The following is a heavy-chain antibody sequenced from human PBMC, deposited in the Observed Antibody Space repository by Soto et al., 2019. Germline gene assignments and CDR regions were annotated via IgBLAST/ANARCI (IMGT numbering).Heavy chain of an antibody. J-gene: IGHJ3*02. CDR2: ISAYNGNT. V-gene: IGHV1-18*04. CDR1: GYTFTSYG. CDR3: ARPLEARRAFDI. Sequence: ASVKVSCKASGYTFTSYGISWVRQAPGQGLEWMGWISAYNGNTNYAQKLQGRVTMTTDTSTSTAYMELRSLRSDDTAVCYCARPLEARRAFDIWGQGTMVTVSS.